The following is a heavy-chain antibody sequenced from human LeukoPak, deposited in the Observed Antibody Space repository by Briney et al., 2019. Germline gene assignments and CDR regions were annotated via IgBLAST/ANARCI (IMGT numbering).Heavy chain of an antibody. CDR1: GGSISSYY. Sequence: SETLSLTCTVSGGSISSYYWSWIRQPPGKGLEWNGYIYYSGSTNYNPSLKSRVTISVDTSKNQFSLKVSSVTAADTAVYYCARSHSVWTSFDYWGQGTLVTVSS. D-gene: IGHD3/OR15-3a*01. V-gene: IGHV4-59*01. CDR2: IYYSGST. J-gene: IGHJ4*02. CDR3: ARSHSVWTSFDY.